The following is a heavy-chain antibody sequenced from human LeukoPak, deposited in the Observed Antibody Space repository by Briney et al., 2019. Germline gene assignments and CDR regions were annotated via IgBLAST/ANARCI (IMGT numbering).Heavy chain of an antibody. V-gene: IGHV3-7*03. CDR2: IKEDGSEK. CDR1: GFSFSSYW. CDR3: AKDTWLVAVGIQVFDY. J-gene: IGHJ4*02. D-gene: IGHD6-19*01. Sequence: GGSLRLSCAASGFSFSSYWMSWVRQPPGKGLEWVANIKEDGSEKNYVDSVKGRFTISRDNAKSSVYLQMNSLRAEDTAMYYCAKDTWLVAVGIQVFDYGAQGILVTVSS.